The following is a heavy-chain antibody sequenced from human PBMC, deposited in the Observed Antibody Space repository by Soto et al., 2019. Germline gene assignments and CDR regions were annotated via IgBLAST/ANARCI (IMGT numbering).Heavy chain of an antibody. CDR3: ARGAMTTVTPFDY. V-gene: IGHV4-39*07. CDR2: INHSGST. Sequence: SETLSLTSSVSGASIRSTSYYWGWIRQPPGKGLEWIGEINHSGSTNYNPSLKSRVTISVDTSKNQFSLKLSSVTAADTAVYYCARGAMTTVTPFDYWGQGTLVTISS. J-gene: IGHJ4*02. CDR1: GASIRSTSYY. D-gene: IGHD4-17*01.